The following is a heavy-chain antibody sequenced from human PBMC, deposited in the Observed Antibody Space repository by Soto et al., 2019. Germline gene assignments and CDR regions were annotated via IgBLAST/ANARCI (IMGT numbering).Heavy chain of an antibody. CDR1: GYTLTDLS. D-gene: IGHD6-13*01. J-gene: IGHJ3*02. CDR2: FDPEDGET. CDR3: AGDSSSWYFPI. Sequence: ASVTVSCKVSGYTLTDLSMRWVRQAPGKGLEWMGGFDPEDGETIYAQKFQGRVTMTEDTSTDTAYMELSSLRSEDTAVYYCAGDSSSWYFPIWGQGTMVTVSS. V-gene: IGHV1-24*01.